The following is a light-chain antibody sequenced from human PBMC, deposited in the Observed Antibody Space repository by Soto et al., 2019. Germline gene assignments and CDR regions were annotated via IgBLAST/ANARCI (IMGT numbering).Light chain of an antibody. CDR2: LGS. CDR3: MQALQTPWT. J-gene: IGKJ1*01. CDR1: QSLLHSNGYNY. V-gene: IGKV2-28*01. Sequence: DIVMTQSPLSLPVTPGEPASISCRSSQSLLHSNGYNYLDWYLQKPGQSPQLLIYLGSDRASGVPDRFSGSGSGTDFTLKISRVVAEDVGVYYCMQALQTPWTFGQGTKVEI.